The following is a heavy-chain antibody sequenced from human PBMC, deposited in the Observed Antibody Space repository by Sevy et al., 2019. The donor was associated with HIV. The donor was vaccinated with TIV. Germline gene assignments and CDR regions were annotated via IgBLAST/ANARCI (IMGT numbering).Heavy chain of an antibody. CDR2: IYFTGNT. J-gene: IGHJ4*01. Sequence: SDTLSLTCSVSGGSISSYFWTWVRQSPGKGLEWIGNIYFTGNTDYSPSLKRRVTLSLDTSMSQFSLTLKSVTAADTAIYFSARDSTTRPRVLDYWGHGTLVTVSS. CDR1: GGSISSYF. V-gene: IGHV4-59*01. CDR3: ARDSTTRPRVLDY. D-gene: IGHD1-1*01.